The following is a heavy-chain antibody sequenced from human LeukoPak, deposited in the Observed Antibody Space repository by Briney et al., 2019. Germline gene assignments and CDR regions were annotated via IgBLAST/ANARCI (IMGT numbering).Heavy chain of an antibody. J-gene: IGHJ4*02. CDR1: GYTFTGYY. D-gene: IGHD6-13*01. CDR3: ARDPSDIAAAGRSFDY. V-gene: IGHV1-2*02. Sequence: EASVKVSCKASGYTFTGYYMHWVRQAPGQGLEWMGWINPNSGGTNYAQKFQGRVTMTRDTSISTAYMELSRLRSDDTAVYYCARDPSDIAAAGRSFDYWGQGTLVTVSS. CDR2: INPNSGGT.